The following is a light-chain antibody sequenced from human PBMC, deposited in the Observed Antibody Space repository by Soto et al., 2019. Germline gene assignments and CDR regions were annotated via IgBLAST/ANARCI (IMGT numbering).Light chain of an antibody. Sequence: DIQMTQSPSSLSASVGDRVTITCLASQDISNYLNWYQQKPGKAPKLLIYDASNLETGVPSRFSGSGSGTEFTLTISSLQPDDFATYYCQHYNSYSEAFGQGTKVDIK. CDR3: QHYNSYSEA. CDR1: QDISNY. J-gene: IGKJ1*01. V-gene: IGKV1-33*01. CDR2: DAS.